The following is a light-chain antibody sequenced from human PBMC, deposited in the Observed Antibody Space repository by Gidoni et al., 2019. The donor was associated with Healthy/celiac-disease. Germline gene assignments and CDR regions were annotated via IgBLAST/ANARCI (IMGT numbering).Light chain of an antibody. Sequence: QSALTQPASVSGSPGQSITISCTGTSSDVGSYNLVSWYQQHPGKAHKLMIYEVSKRPSGVSNRFSGSKSGNTASRTISGLQAEDEADYYCCSYAGSSTFGVVFGGGTKLTVL. CDR3: CSYAGSSTFGVV. CDR2: EVS. CDR1: SSDVGSYNL. J-gene: IGLJ2*01. V-gene: IGLV2-23*02.